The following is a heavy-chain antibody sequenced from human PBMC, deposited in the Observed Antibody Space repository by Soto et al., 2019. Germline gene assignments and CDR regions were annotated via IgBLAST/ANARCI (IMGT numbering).Heavy chain of an antibody. Sequence: EVQLLESGGGLVQPGGSLRLSCAASGFTFSSYAMSWVRQAPGKGLEWVSVISGSEGSTYYADSVKGRFIISRDNSKNTLYLQMKSLRAEDTAVYYCTKDLPYDYVWGSYRPIFYYYGMVVWGQGTTVTVSS. J-gene: IGHJ6*02. CDR1: GFTFSSYA. CDR3: TKDLPYDYVWGSYRPIFYYYGMVV. CDR2: ISGSEGST. V-gene: IGHV3-23*01. D-gene: IGHD3-16*02.